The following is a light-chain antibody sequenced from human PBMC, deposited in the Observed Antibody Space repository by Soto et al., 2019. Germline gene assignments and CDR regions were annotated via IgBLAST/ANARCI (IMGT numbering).Light chain of an antibody. V-gene: IGKV1-27*01. CDR3: QKYNSAPFT. J-gene: IGKJ3*01. CDR2: AAS. Sequence: DIQMTQSPSSLSASIGDRVTITCRASQGIYNYLAWYQEKPGKVPKLLIYAASILQSGVPSRFSGSGSGTEFTLTISSLQPEDVATYYGQKYNSAPFTFGPGNKVDIK. CDR1: QGIYNY.